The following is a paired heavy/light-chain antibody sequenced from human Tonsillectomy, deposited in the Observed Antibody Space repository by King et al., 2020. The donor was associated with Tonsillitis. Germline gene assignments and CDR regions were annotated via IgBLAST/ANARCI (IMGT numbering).Light chain of an antibody. CDR2: GAS. CDR1: QSVSSSY. V-gene: IGKV3-20*01. J-gene: IGKJ1*01. CDR3: QQYGSSPET. Sequence: EIVLTQSPGTLSLSPGERATLSCRASQSVSSSYLAWYQQKPGQAPRLLIYGASSRATGIPDRFSGSGSGTDFTLTISRLEPEDFAVYYCQQYGSSPETFGQGTKVEIK.
Heavy chain of an antibody. CDR1: GGSISPYY. Sequence: QVHLQESGPGLVKPSETLSLTCTVSGGSISPYYWSWIRQPPGKGLESIGYIYYSGSTKYNPSLKSRVTISVDTSKNQFSLNLSSVTAADTGVYYCARGVRVVGALFDYWGQGTLVTVSS. J-gene: IGHJ4*02. CDR2: IYYSGST. CDR3: ARGVRVVGALFDY. V-gene: IGHV4-59*01. D-gene: IGHD1-26*01.